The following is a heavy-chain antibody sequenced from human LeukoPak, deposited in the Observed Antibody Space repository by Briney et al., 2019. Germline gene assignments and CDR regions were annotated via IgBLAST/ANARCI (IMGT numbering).Heavy chain of an antibody. J-gene: IGHJ4*02. CDR2: IYYSGST. D-gene: IGHD5-12*01. V-gene: IGHV4-59*01. CDR1: GGSISSYY. Sequence: SETLSLTCTVSGGSISSYYWSWIRQPPGKGLEWIGYIYYSGSTNYNPSLKSRVTISVDTSKNQFPLKLSSVTAADTAVYYCARAYSGYAQPIDYWCQGTLVTVSS. CDR3: ARAYSGYAQPIDY.